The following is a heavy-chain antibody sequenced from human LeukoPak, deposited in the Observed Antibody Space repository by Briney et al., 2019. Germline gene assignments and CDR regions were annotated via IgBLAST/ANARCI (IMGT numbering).Heavy chain of an antibody. CDR3: AREERYCSSTSCYKDANWFDP. Sequence: GASVKVSCKASGYTFTGYYMHWVRQAPGQGLEWMGWINPNSGGTNYAQKFQGRVTMTRDTSISTAYMELSRLRSDDTAVYYCAREERYCSSTSCYKDANWFDPWGQGTLVTVSS. V-gene: IGHV1-2*02. D-gene: IGHD2-2*02. J-gene: IGHJ5*02. CDR1: GYTFTGYY. CDR2: INPNSGGT.